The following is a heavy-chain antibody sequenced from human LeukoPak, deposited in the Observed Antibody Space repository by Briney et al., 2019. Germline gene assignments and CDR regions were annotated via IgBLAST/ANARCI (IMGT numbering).Heavy chain of an antibody. CDR3: ARGGRLYDFWSGYYTYDY. CDR1: GYSFTSYW. Sequence: GESLKISCKGSGYSFTSYWISWVRQMPGKGLEWMGRIDPSDSYTNYSPSFQGHVTISADKSISTAYLQWSSLKASDTAMYYCARGGRLYDFWSGYYTYDYWGQGTLVTVSS. J-gene: IGHJ4*02. CDR2: IDPSDSYT. V-gene: IGHV5-10-1*01. D-gene: IGHD3-3*01.